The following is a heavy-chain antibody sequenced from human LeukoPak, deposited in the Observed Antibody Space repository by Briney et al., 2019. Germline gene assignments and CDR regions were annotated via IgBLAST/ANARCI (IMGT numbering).Heavy chain of an antibody. CDR2: IYYSGST. V-gene: IGHV4-61*01. D-gene: IGHD1-26*01. J-gene: IGHJ4*02. CDR3: AAEVGDYVDY. Sequence: SETLSLTCTVSGGSVSSGIYYWSWIRQPPGKGLEWIGYIYYSGSTNYNPSLKSRVTISVDTSKNQFSLKLSSVTAADTAVYYCAAEVGDYVDYWGQGTLVTVSS. CDR1: GGSVSSGIYY.